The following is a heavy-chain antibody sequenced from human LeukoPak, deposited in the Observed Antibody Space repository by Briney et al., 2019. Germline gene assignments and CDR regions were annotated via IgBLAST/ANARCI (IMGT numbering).Heavy chain of an antibody. CDR1: GGSISSSNW. D-gene: IGHD3-10*01. V-gene: IGHV4-4*02. CDR2: IYHNGNT. Sequence: PSETLSLTCAVSGGSISSSNWWTWVRQSPEKGLEGIGEIYHNGNTNYNPSLKSRVTISVEKSKNEFSLKVSSVTAADTAVYYCGRVSWFGGSYMDVWGKGTTVTVSS. J-gene: IGHJ6*03. CDR3: GRVSWFGGSYMDV.